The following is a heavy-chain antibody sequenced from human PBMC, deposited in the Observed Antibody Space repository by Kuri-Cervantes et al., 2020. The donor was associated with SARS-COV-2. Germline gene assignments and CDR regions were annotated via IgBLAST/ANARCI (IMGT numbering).Heavy chain of an antibody. V-gene: IGHV4-39*07. D-gene: IGHD2-2*01. Sequence: SETLSLTCTVSGGSISSGGYYWGWIRQPPGKGLEWIGSIYHSGSTYYNPSLKSRVTISVDTSKNQFSLKLSSVTAADTAVYYCARVWCSSTSCYYFDYWGQGTLVTVSS. CDR1: GGSISSGGYY. J-gene: IGHJ4*02. CDR3: ARVWCSSTSCYYFDY. CDR2: IYHSGST.